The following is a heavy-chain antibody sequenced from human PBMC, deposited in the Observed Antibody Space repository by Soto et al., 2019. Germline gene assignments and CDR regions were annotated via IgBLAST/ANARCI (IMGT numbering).Heavy chain of an antibody. J-gene: IGHJ4*02. Sequence: GGSLILSWAASGFNFRSYGMHWVRPTPGKGLEWVAVIWYDGSNKYYADSVKGRFTISRDNSKNTLYLQMNSLRAEDTAVYYCARVMYYYDSSGSYTLDYWGQGTLVTVSS. CDR3: ARVMYYYDSSGSYTLDY. CDR1: GFNFRSYG. CDR2: IWYDGSNK. V-gene: IGHV3-33*01. D-gene: IGHD3-22*01.